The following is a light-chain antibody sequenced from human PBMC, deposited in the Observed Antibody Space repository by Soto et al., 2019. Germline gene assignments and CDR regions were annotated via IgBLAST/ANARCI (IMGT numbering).Light chain of an antibody. J-gene: IGKJ1*01. Sequence: DIQLTQSPSSLSASVGDRVTITCRASQGISNWLAWYQQKPGKAPKLLIYLASSLESGVPSRFSGSGSGTEFTLTISNLQPDDVATYYCQQSNSYSWTFGQGTKVDIK. CDR2: LAS. CDR3: QQSNSYSWT. V-gene: IGKV1-5*03. CDR1: QGISNW.